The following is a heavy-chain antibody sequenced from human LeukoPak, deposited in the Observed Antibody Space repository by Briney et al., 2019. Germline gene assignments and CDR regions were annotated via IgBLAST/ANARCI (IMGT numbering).Heavy chain of an antibody. CDR2: IKQDGSEK. V-gene: IGHV3-7*01. D-gene: IGHD6-13*01. CDR3: ARTRAAAGYSSFWFDP. Sequence: GGSLRLSCAASGFTFSSYWMSWVRQAPGKGLEWVANIKQDGSEKYYVDSVKGRFTISRDNAKNSLYLQMNSLRAEDTAVYYCARTRAAAGYSSFWFDPWGQGTLVTVSS. CDR1: GFTFSSYW. J-gene: IGHJ5*02.